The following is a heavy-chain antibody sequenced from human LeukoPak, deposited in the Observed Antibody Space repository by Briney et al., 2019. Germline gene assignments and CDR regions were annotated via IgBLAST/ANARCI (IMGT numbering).Heavy chain of an antibody. Sequence: SETLSLTCTVSGGSISIDTYYWGWIRQPPGKGLEWIASIHYLGTSYYNSSLKSRVTISVGTSKNQFSLKLTSLTAADTAVYYCASSRGFGEIPFDYWGQGTRVTVSS. CDR3: ASSRGFGEIPFDY. CDR1: GGSISIDTYY. J-gene: IGHJ4*02. V-gene: IGHV4-39*07. D-gene: IGHD3-10*01. CDR2: IHYLGTS.